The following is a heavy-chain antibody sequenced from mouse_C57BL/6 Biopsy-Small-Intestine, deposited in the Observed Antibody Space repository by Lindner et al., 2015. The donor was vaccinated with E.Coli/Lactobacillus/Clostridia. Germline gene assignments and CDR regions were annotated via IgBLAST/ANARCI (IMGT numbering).Heavy chain of an antibody. V-gene: IGHV1-80*01. CDR1: GYAFSKYW. D-gene: IGHD1-1*01. Sequence: VQLQESGAELVKPGASVKISCKISGYAFSKYWMNWVKQRPGKGLEWIGQIYPGDGDTNYNGEFKGKATLTADNYSSTAYMQLSGLTSEDSAVYFCARGDYGNKYGGIDYWGQGTSVTVSS. CDR2: IYPGDGDT. J-gene: IGHJ4*01. CDR3: ARGDYGNKYGGIDY.